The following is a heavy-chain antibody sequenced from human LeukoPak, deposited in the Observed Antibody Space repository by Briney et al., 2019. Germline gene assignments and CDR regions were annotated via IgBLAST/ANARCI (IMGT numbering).Heavy chain of an antibody. CDR1: GGSISSYY. J-gene: IGHJ4*02. CDR2: IYYSGST. V-gene: IGHV4-59*01. CDR3: ARVVAAPYYFDY. Sequence: PSETLSLTCTVSGGSISSYYWSWIRQPPGKGLEWIGYIYYSGSTNYNPSLKSRVTISVDTSKNQFSLKLSSVTAADTAVYYCARVVAAPYYFDYWGQGTLVTASS. D-gene: IGHD2-15*01.